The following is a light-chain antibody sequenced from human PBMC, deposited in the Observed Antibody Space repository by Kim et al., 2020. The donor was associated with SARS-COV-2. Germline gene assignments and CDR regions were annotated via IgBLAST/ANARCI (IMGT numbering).Light chain of an antibody. CDR3: QVWDSGSDHVV. CDR1: IIGAKY. J-gene: IGLJ2*01. V-gene: IGLV3-21*01. CDR2: YNT. Sequence: APGQTASITCGGDIIGAKYVHWYQQRPGQAPVLVLYYNTDRPAGIPERFSGSNSADTATLTISGVEAGDEADYFCQVWDSGSDHVVFGGGTQLTVL.